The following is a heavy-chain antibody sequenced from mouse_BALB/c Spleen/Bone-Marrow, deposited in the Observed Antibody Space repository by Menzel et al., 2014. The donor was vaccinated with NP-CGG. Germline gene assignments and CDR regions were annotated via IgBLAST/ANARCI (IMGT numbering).Heavy chain of an antibody. Sequence: EVKLMESGGGLVQPEGSRKLSCAASGFTFSSFGMHWVRQAPEKWLEWVAYISSGSSTVYYADKVMGGFTISRDNTNNTLFQQRTSGRSEDTAMYFCGRLVSSTGYFDYWGHGTTLTVSS. CDR2: ISSGSSTV. CDR1: GFTFSSFG. D-gene: IGHD1-1*01. J-gene: IGHJ2*01. CDR3: GRLVSSTGYFDY. V-gene: IGHV5-17*02.